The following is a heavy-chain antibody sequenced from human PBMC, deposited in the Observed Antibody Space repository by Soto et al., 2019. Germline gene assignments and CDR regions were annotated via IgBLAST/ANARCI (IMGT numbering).Heavy chain of an antibody. CDR2: IIPIFGTT. CDR3: ARGPLYDLESGMYWYFDL. CDR1: GASFDSYT. D-gene: IGHD1-26*01. V-gene: IGHV1-69*01. Sequence: QVQLVQSGAEVRKSGSSVKVSCKLSGASFDSYTITWVRQAPGQGLEWMGGIIPIFGTTNYAQKFQGRLTITADGFTSAAYMDLRSMTSEDTAVYYCARGPLYDLESGMYWYFDLWGRGTLVTVSS. J-gene: IGHJ2*01.